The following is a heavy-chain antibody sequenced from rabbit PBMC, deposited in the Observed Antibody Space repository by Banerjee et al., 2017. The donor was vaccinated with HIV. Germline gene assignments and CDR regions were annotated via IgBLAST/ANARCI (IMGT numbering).Heavy chain of an antibody. J-gene: IGHJ4*01. Sequence: EESGGGLVKPEGSLTLTCTASGFTISSSYWICWVRQAPGKGLEWIGCIYTGNSDTYYASWAKGRFTISKTSSTTVTLQMTSLTAADTATYFCARDVARDGYYFNLWGPGTLVTVS. CDR3: ARDVARDGYYFNL. CDR1: GFTISSSYW. V-gene: IGHV1S45*01. D-gene: IGHD6-1*01. CDR2: IYTGNSDT.